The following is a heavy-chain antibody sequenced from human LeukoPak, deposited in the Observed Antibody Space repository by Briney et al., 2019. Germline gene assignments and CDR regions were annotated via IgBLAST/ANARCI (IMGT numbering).Heavy chain of an antibody. CDR2: IKPDGSEQ. CDR1: GFTFSMYW. CDR3: ARDTLIGVSTGPRFDY. D-gene: IGHD3-9*01. V-gene: IGHV3-7*01. J-gene: IGHJ4*02. Sequence: GGSLRLSCAASGFTFSMYWMSWVRQAPGKGLEWVAIIKPDGSEQYYVDSVEGRFTISRDNAKNSLSLQMNSLRAEDTAVYYCARDTLIGVSTGPRFDYWGQGTLVTFSS.